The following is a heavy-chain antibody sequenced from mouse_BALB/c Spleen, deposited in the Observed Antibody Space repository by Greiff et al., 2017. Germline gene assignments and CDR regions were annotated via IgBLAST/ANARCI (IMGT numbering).Heavy chain of an antibody. CDR2: IYPGSGST. Sequence: VQLQHPGAELVKPGTSVKLSCKASGYNFTSYWINWVKLRPGQGLEWIGDIYPGSGSTNYNEKFKSKATLTVDTSSSTAYMQLSSLASEDSALYYCAKSYYGYVFAYWGQGTLVTVSA. CDR1: GYNFTSYW. CDR3: AKSYYGYVFAY. J-gene: IGHJ3*01. V-gene: IGHV1-55*01. D-gene: IGHD1-2*01.